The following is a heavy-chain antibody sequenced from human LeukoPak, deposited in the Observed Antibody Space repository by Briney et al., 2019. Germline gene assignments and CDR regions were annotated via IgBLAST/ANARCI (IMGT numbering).Heavy chain of an antibody. CDR1: GGSISSGGYS. CDR2: IYFSGST. Sequence: SQTLSLTCDVSGGSISSGGYSWNWIRQYPGKGLEWIGYIYFSGSTNYNPSLKSRVTISVDTSKNQFSRKLSSVTAADTAVYYCARGPRVPYYYGSGSSWFLNYWGQGTLVTVSS. D-gene: IGHD3-10*01. J-gene: IGHJ4*02. V-gene: IGHV4-31*11. CDR3: ARGPRVPYYYGSGSSWFLNY.